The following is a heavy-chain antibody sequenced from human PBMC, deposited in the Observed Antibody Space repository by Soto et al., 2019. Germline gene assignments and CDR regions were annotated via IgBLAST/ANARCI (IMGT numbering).Heavy chain of an antibody. J-gene: IGHJ6*02. V-gene: IGHV4-59*01. D-gene: IGHD3-22*01. CDR3: ARRTLPESSDGYYYYYGMDV. CDR2: IYYSGST. CDR1: GGSISSYY. Sequence: SETLSLTCTVSGGSISSYYWSWIRQPPGKGLEWIGYIYYSGSTNYNPSLKSRVTISVDTSKNQFSLKLSSVTAADTAVYYCARRTLPESSDGYYYYYGMDVWGQGTTVTVSS.